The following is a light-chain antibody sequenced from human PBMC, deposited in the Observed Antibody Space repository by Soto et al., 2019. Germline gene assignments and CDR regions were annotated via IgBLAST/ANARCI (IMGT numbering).Light chain of an antibody. CDR1: QGIARN. J-gene: IGKJ2*02. CDR2: DAS. Sequence: AIQLTQSSSSLSASVGDRVTITCRASQGIARNLAWYQQKPGKAPKLLIYDASSLKRGVPPRFSGGGSRTDFALTLSGLQREDFATYHCHHFNKYPCMFGQGNKLEVK. CDR3: HHFNKYPCM. V-gene: IGKV1D-13*01.